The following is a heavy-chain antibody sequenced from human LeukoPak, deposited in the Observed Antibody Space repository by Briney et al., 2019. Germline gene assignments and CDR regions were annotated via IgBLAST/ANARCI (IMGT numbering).Heavy chain of an antibody. D-gene: IGHD6-19*01. CDR3: ARETIAVAGRYFDY. Sequence: SGTLSLTCAVSGGSISSSNWWSWVRQPPGKGLEWIGEIYHSGSTNYNPSLKSRVTISVDTSKNQFSLKLSSVTAADTAVYYCARETIAVAGRYFDYWGQGTLVTVSS. CDR1: GGSISSSNW. CDR2: IYHSGST. V-gene: IGHV4-4*02. J-gene: IGHJ4*02.